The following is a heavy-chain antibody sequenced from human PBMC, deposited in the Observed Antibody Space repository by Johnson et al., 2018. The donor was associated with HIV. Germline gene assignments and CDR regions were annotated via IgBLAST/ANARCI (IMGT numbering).Heavy chain of an antibody. CDR3: ARERSLNEYSSSWDAFDI. Sequence: QVQLVESGGGGVQPGRSLRLSCVVSGVTFSTYAMHWVRQAPGKGLEWVAVMSYDGSNKYYADSVKGRFTISRDNSKNTLYLQMNSLRAEDTAVYYCARERSLNEYSSSWDAFDIWGQGTMVTVSS. J-gene: IGHJ3*02. CDR1: GVTFSTYA. D-gene: IGHD6-6*01. CDR2: MSYDGSNK. V-gene: IGHV3-30-3*01.